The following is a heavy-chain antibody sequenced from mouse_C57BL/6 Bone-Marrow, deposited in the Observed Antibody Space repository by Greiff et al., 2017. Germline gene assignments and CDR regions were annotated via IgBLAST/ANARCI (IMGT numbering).Heavy chain of an antibody. CDR2: IYPGDGDT. CDR3: AREGFITTVVGGDYAMDY. Sequence: VQLQQSGAELVKPGASVKISCKASGYAFSSYWMNWVKQRPGKGLEWIGQIYPGDGDTNYNGKFKGKATLTADKSSSTAYMQLSSLTSEDSAVYFCAREGFITTVVGGDYAMDYWGQGTSVTVSS. V-gene: IGHV1-80*01. D-gene: IGHD1-1*01. CDR1: GYAFSSYW. J-gene: IGHJ4*01.